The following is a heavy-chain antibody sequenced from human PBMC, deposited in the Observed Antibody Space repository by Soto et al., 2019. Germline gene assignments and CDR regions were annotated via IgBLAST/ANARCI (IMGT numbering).Heavy chain of an antibody. Sequence: GGSLRLSCAASGFTFSTYGMPWVRQAPGKGLEWVAVIWYDGSNKYYADSVKGRFTISRDNTKNTMYLQMNSLRAEDTAVYYCARDALGPGIFDYWGKRSMVPVSS. CDR1: GFTFSTYG. D-gene: IGHD1-1*01. V-gene: IGHV3-33*01. CDR2: IWYDGSNK. J-gene: IGHJ4*02. CDR3: ARDALGPGIFDY.